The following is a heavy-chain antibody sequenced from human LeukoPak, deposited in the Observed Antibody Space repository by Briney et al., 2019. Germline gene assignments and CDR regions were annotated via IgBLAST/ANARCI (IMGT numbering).Heavy chain of an antibody. CDR1: GGSISRSY. Sequence: SETLSLTCTVSGGSISRSYWSWMRQPAGKGPEWIGRIYGSGTITYNPSLESRVTMSVDTSKNQFSLKLRSVTAADTAVYYCARGLVTPGGYYFDYWGQGTLVTVSS. D-gene: IGHD4-23*01. CDR3: ARGLVTPGGYYFDY. CDR2: IYGSGTI. V-gene: IGHV4-4*07. J-gene: IGHJ4*02.